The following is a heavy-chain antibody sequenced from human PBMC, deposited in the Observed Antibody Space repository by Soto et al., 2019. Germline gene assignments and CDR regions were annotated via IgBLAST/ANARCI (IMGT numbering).Heavy chain of an antibody. Sequence: EVQLLESGGGLVQPGGSLRLSCAASGFTFSTYAMNWVRQAPGKGLEWVSGISGSGDSTYYADSVKGRFTDSRDNSKNTLYLQMNSLRAEDTAVFYCAKERSSGWSLDYWGKGTLVTVSS. V-gene: IGHV3-23*01. D-gene: IGHD6-19*01. CDR2: ISGSGDST. CDR1: GFTFSTYA. CDR3: AKERSSGWSLDY. J-gene: IGHJ4*02.